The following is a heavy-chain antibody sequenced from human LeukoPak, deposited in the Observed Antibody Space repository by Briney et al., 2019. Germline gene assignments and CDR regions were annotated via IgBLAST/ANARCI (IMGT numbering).Heavy chain of an antibody. CDR3: AKDKGYIVVVPDYAMDV. D-gene: IGHD2-2*01. Sequence: GGSLRLSCAASGFTFSTYAMTWVRQAPGKGLQWVSAISGSGGGTYYADSVKGRFTISRDNSKNTLYLQMNSLRAEDTAVYYCAKDKGYIVVVPDYAMDVWGQGTTVTVSS. J-gene: IGHJ6*02. V-gene: IGHV3-23*01. CDR1: GFTFSTYA. CDR2: ISGSGGGT.